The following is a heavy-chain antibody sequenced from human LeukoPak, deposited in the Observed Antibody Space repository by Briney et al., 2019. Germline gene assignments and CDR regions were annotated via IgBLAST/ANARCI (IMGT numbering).Heavy chain of an antibody. CDR1: GGSISSYY. J-gene: IGHJ4*02. CDR3: ARSPHYYGSGSLDY. D-gene: IGHD3-10*01. V-gene: IGHV4-59*01. Sequence: PSETLSLTCTVSGGSISSYYWSWIRQPPGKGLEWIGYIYYSGSTSYNPSLKSRVTISVDTSKNQFSLKLSSVTAADTAVYYCARSPHYYGSGSLDYWGQGTLVTVSS. CDR2: IYYSGST.